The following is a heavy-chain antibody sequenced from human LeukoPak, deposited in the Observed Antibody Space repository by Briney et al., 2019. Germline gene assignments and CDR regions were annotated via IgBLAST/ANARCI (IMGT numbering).Heavy chain of an antibody. Sequence: GRSLRLSCAASGFTFSSYGMHWVRQAPGKGLEWVAVIWYDGSNKYYADSVKGRFTISRDNSKNTLYLQMNSLRAEDTAVYYCARDSPYSSSWDAFDIWGQGTMVTVSS. CDR1: GFTFSSYG. CDR2: IWYDGSNK. V-gene: IGHV3-33*01. J-gene: IGHJ3*02. D-gene: IGHD6-13*01. CDR3: ARDSPYSSSWDAFDI.